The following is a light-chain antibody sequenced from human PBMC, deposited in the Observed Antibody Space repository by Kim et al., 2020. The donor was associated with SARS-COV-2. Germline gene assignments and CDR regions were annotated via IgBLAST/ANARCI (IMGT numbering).Light chain of an antibody. J-gene: IGLJ3*02. Sequence: SYELTQPPSVSVSPGQTARITCSGDALPKQYAYWYQQKPGQAPVLVIYKDSERPSGIPERFSGSSSGTTVTLTISGVQAEDEADYYCQSADSSALRVFGGGTQLTVL. CDR2: KDS. V-gene: IGLV3-25*03. CDR3: QSADSSALRV. CDR1: ALPKQY.